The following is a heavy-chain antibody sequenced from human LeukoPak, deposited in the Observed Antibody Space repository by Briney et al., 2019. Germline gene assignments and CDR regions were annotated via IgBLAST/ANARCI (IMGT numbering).Heavy chain of an antibody. D-gene: IGHD5-18*01. CDR3: ARAGSSYSPLWY. CDR2: INHSGSA. Sequence: SETLSLTCAVYGGSFSGYYWSWIRQPPGKGLEWIGEINHSGSANYNPSLKSRVTISVDTSKNQFSLKLSSVTAADTAVYYCARAGSSYSPLWYWGQGTLVTVSS. CDR1: GGSFSGYY. V-gene: IGHV4-34*01. J-gene: IGHJ4*02.